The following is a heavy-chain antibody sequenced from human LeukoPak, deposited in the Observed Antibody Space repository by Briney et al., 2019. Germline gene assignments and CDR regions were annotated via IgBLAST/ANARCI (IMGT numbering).Heavy chain of an antibody. CDR2: INHTGST. Sequence: PSETLSLTCAVYGGSFSNYYWGWIRQPPGKGLEWIGEINHTGSTNYNPSLKSRVTISVDTSKNQFSLKLSSVTAADTAVYYCARGAGGSYPLDYWGQGTLVTVSS. V-gene: IGHV4-34*01. CDR3: ARGAGGSYPLDY. D-gene: IGHD1-26*01. J-gene: IGHJ4*02. CDR1: GGSFSNYY.